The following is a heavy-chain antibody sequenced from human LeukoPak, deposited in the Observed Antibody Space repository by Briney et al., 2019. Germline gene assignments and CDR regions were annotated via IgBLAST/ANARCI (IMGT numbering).Heavy chain of an antibody. Sequence: GRSLRLSCAASGFTFSSYAMHWVRQAPGKGLEWVAVISYDGSNKYYADSVKGRFTISRDNSKNTLYLQMNSLRAEDTAVYYCARDTEAVAGFYYYGMDVWGQGTTVTASS. J-gene: IGHJ6*02. CDR1: GFTFSSYA. CDR2: ISYDGSNK. CDR3: ARDTEAVAGFYYYGMDV. V-gene: IGHV3-30-3*01. D-gene: IGHD6-19*01.